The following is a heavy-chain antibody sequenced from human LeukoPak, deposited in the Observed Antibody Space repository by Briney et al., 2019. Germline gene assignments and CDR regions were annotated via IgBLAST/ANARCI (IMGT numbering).Heavy chain of an antibody. CDR3: ASPGYCSSTNCDPFFGPYFYYMDV. CDR2: IDYSGST. D-gene: IGHD2-2*01. CDR1: GGSISSSSYY. V-gene: IGHV4-39*01. J-gene: IGHJ6*03. Sequence: SETLSLTCTVSGGSISSSSYYWGWLRQRPGKGLEWIVRIDYSGSTYYNPSLKSRVTISVATSKNQFSLKLSSVTAADTAVYYCASPGYCSSTNCDPFFGPYFYYMDVWGKGTTVTVSS.